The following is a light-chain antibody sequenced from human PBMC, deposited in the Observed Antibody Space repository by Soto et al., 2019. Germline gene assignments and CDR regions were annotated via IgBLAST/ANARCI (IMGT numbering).Light chain of an antibody. Sequence: EIVLTRSPGTLSLSPGERATLSCRASQSVSSNYLAWYQQKPGQAPRLLIYHASSRATGIPDRFGGSGSGTDFTLTIGRLEAADFAVYYCHQYDTSWTFGQGTKVDIK. V-gene: IGKV3-20*01. J-gene: IGKJ1*01. CDR1: QSVSSNY. CDR3: HQYDTSWT. CDR2: HAS.